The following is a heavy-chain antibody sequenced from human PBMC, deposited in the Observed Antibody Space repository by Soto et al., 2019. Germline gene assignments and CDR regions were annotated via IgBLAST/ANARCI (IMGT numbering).Heavy chain of an antibody. V-gene: IGHV1-2*04. Sequence: ASVKVSCKASGYTFTGYYMHWVRQAPGQGLEWMGWINPNSGGTNYAQKFQGWVTMTRDTSTSTAYMELSRLRSDDTAVYYCARGRDSNYEMDVWGQGTTVTVSS. J-gene: IGHJ6*02. CDR1: GYTFTGYY. D-gene: IGHD4-4*01. CDR3: ARGRDSNYEMDV. CDR2: INPNSGGT.